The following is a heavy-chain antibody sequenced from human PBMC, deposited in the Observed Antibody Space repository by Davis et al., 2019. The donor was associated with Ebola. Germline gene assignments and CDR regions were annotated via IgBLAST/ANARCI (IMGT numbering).Heavy chain of an antibody. Sequence: PGGSLRLSCAASGLIFSDSDMSWIRQAPGKGPEWLGYIGRTGGPVYYADAVKGRFTFSRDNAKNSLYLQMNSLRAEDTAVYYCARDYCGGDCSRNFWFFDLWGRGTLVTVSS. D-gene: IGHD2-21*01. CDR3: ARDYCGGDCSRNFWFFDL. CDR1: GLIFSDSD. V-gene: IGHV3-11*01. CDR2: IGRTGGPV. J-gene: IGHJ2*01.